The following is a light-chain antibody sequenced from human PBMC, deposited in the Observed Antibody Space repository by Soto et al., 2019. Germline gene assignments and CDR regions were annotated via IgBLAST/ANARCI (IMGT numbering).Light chain of an antibody. J-gene: IGKJ1*01. Sequence: EIVMTRSPATLSVSPGERATLSCRASQSVSSNLAWYQQKPGQAPRLLIYGASTRATGIPARFTGSGSGTEFTLTISSLQSEDFALYYCQQYNNWPPWTFGRGTKVEIK. CDR2: GAS. CDR1: QSVSSN. V-gene: IGKV3-15*01. CDR3: QQYNNWPPWT.